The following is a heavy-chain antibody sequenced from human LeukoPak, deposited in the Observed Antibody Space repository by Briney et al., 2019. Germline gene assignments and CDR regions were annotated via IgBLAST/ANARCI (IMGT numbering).Heavy chain of an antibody. CDR2: IIPIFGTA. CDR1: GGTFSSYA. V-gene: IGHV1-69*05. D-gene: IGHD2-2*01. J-gene: IGHJ6*03. CDR3: ARGGLGYCSSTSCYLGNYYYHYMDV. Sequence: ASVKVSCKASGGTFSSYAISWVRQAPGQGLEWMGGIIPIFGTANYAQKFQGRVTITTDESTSTAYMELSSLRSEDTAVYYCARGGLGYCSSTSCYLGNYYYHYMDVWGKGTTVTVSS.